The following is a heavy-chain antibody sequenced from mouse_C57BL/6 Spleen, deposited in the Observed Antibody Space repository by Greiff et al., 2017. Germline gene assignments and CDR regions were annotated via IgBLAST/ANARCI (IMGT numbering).Heavy chain of an antibody. CDR2: INPSSGYT. Sequence: QVQLKESGAELARPGASVKMSCKASGYTFTSYTMHWVKQRPGQGLEWIGYINPSSGYTKYNQKFKDKATLTADKSSSTAYMQLSSLTSEDSAVYYCARETYFDYWGQGTTLTVSS. V-gene: IGHV1-4*01. J-gene: IGHJ2*01. CDR3: ARETYFDY. CDR1: GYTFTSYT.